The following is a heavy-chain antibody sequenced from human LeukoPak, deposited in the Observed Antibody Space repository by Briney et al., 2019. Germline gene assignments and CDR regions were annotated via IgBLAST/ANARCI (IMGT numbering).Heavy chain of an antibody. CDR3: AKHGAYDYGDYGPVNL. Sequence: GGSLRLSCAASGLTGSHNYVSWVRQAPGKGLEWVSAIHTSGDTCYADSVKGRSTISRDDSKNTLYLQMNSLRAEDTAVYFCAKHGAYDYGDYGPVNLWGQGTLVTVSS. CDR1: GLTGSHNY. V-gene: IGHV3-53*01. D-gene: IGHD4-17*01. CDR2: IHTSGDT. J-gene: IGHJ5*02.